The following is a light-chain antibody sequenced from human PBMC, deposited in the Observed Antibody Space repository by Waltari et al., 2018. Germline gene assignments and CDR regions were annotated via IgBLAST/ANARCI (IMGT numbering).Light chain of an antibody. CDR2: EDT. CDR1: SSDVGSYNL. CDR3: CAHAGSGIWV. V-gene: IGLV2-23*01. Sequence: QSALTQPASVSGSPGQSITLSCTGTSSDVGSYNLVSWYQQHPGNVPKLIIYEDTKRPSGVSDRFSGSKSGNTASLTISGLQAEDEADYHCCAHAGSGIWVFGGGTKLTVL. J-gene: IGLJ3*02.